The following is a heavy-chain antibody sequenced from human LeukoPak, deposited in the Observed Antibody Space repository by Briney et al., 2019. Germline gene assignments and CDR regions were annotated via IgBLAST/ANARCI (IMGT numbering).Heavy chain of an antibody. CDR3: ARGGSSGWFFASFDY. CDR1: GGSISSYY. Sequence: PSETLSLTCTVSGGSISSYYWSWIRQPPGKGLEWVGYIYYSGSTNYNPSLKSRVTISVDTSKNQFSLKLSSVTAADTAVYYCARGGSSGWFFASFDYWGQGTLVTVSS. V-gene: IGHV4-59*01. CDR2: IYYSGST. J-gene: IGHJ4*02. D-gene: IGHD6-19*01.